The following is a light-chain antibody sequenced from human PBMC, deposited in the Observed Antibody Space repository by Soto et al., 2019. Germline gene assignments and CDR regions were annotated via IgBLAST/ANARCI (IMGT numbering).Light chain of an antibody. V-gene: IGLV2-14*03. CDR2: DVT. CDR3: SSYASVTTPLYV. CDR1: TSDVGNSNR. J-gene: IGLJ1*01. Sequence: QSALTQPASVSGSPGQSITISCTGTTSDVGNSNRVSWYQQHPGKAPQLIIYDVTYRPSGVSNRFSGSKSGSTASLTISGLQAEDEADYYCSSYASVTTPLYVFGTGTNVTVL.